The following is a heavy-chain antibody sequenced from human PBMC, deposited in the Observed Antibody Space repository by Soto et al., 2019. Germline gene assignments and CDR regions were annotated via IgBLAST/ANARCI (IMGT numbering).Heavy chain of an antibody. V-gene: IGHV3-33*01. CDR1: GFTFSSYG. D-gene: IGHD6-19*01. CDR3: ARGDSSGWYSYYYYGMDV. J-gene: IGHJ6*02. CDR2: IWYDGSNK. Sequence: GGSLRLSCAASGFTFSSYGMHWVRQAPGKGLEWVAVIWYDGSNKYYADSVKGRFTISRDNSKNTLYLQMNSLRAEDTAVYYCARGDSSGWYSYYYYGMDVWGQGTTVTVSS.